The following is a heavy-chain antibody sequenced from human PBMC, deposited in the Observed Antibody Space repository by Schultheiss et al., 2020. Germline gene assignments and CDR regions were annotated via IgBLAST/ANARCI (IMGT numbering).Heavy chain of an antibody. Sequence: GGSLRLSCAASGFTFSNAWMSWVRQAPGKGLEWVGRIKSKTDGGTTDFAAPVKGRFTISRDDSKNTLYLQMNSLKTEDTAVYYCTTEPTVTTILGYYYYGMDVWGEGTTVIGFS. CDR3: TTEPTVTTILGYYYYGMDV. CDR1: GFTFSNAW. V-gene: IGHV3-15*01. D-gene: IGHD4-17*01. CDR2: IKSKTDGGTT. J-gene: IGHJ6*04.